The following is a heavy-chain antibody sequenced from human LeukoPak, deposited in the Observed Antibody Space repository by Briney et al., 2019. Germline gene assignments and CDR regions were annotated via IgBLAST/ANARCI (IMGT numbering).Heavy chain of an antibody. CDR1: GFTFSSYW. CDR2: IKQDRSEK. Sequence: GGSLRLSCAASGFTFSSYWMSWVRQAPGKGLEWVANIKQDRSEKYYVDSVKGRFTISRDNSKNTLYLQMNSLRAEDTAIYYCAKWGCSGGSCYPFDYWGQGTLVTVSS. V-gene: IGHV3-7*03. CDR3: AKWGCSGGSCYPFDY. J-gene: IGHJ4*02. D-gene: IGHD2-15*01.